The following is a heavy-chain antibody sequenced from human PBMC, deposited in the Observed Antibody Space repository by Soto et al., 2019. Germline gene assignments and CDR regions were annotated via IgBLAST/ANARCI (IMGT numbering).Heavy chain of an antibody. D-gene: IGHD3-10*01. CDR3: ARSVSLGPNDY. J-gene: IGHJ4*02. CDR2: ITDKAEGHKF. Sequence: EVDLVESGGGLVQPGGSLRLSCVASGFVFSDHYVDWVRRAPGKGLEWIGRITDKAEGHKFAYAASLESRIRISRDESKHTVQLQMDSLEIENMAVYYWARSVSLGPNDYWGQGTLVTVSS. V-gene: IGHV3-72*01. CDR1: GFVFSDHY.